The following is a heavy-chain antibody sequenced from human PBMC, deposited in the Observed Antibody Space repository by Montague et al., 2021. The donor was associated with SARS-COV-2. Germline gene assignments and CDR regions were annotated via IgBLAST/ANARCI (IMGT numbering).Heavy chain of an antibody. D-gene: IGHD6-19*01. Sequence: SETLSLTCTVSDGSISSGSYYWGWIRQPPGKGLEWIGSIYYSGSTCKNPSLKSRVTLSVDTSENHFSLKLSSVTAADTAVYYCARERSSGWDWGQGTLVTVSS. CDR3: ARERSSGWD. CDR1: DGSISSGSYY. J-gene: IGHJ4*02. CDR2: IYYSGST. V-gene: IGHV4-39*07.